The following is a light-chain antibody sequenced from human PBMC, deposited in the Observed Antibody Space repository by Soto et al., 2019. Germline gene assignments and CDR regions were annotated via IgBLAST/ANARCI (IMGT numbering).Light chain of an antibody. CDR2: DVS. V-gene: IGLV2-11*01. CDR3: FSYAGDSVYV. Sequence: QSLLTQPRSVSGSPGQSVTISCTGTSSDVGVYNYVSWYQQYPGKAPKIMIYDVSKRPSGVPDRFSGSKSGNTASLTISGLQAEDEADYYCFSYAGDSVYVFGTGTKVTVL. CDR1: SSDVGVYNY. J-gene: IGLJ1*01.